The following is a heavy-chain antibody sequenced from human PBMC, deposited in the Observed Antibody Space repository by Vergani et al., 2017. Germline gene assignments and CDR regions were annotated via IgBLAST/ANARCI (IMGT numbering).Heavy chain of an antibody. J-gene: IGHJ4*02. CDR3: ATIGYRRWGYYFDY. Sequence: QVQLQESGPGLVKPPGTLSLTCAVSGDSISSNNCWTWVRQPPGKGLEWIGEICHTEDTKYSPSLKSPVTVSVDESRNLFSLRLNSVTAADTAVYYCATIGYRRWGYYFDYWGQGILVTVSS. V-gene: IGHV4-4*03. D-gene: IGHD2-2*02. CDR1: GDSISSNNC. CDR2: ICHTEDT.